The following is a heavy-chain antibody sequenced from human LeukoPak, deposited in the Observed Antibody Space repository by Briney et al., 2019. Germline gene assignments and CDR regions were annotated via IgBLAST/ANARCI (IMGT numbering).Heavy chain of an antibody. CDR3: ARITYYYDSSGYWGWFDP. Sequence: GESLKISCKGSGYSFTSHWIGWVRQMPGKGLEWMGIIFPGDSDTRYSPSSQGQVTISADKSISTAYLQWSSLKASDTAMYYCARITYYYDSSGYWGWFDPWGQGTLVTVSS. V-gene: IGHV5-51*01. J-gene: IGHJ5*02. CDR2: IFPGDSDT. D-gene: IGHD3-22*01. CDR1: GYSFTSHW.